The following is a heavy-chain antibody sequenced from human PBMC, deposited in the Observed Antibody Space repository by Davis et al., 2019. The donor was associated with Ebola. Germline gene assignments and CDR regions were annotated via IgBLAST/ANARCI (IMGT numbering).Heavy chain of an antibody. Sequence: SVKVSCKASGGTFSSYAISWVRQAPGQGLEWMGGIIPIFGTANYAQKFQGRVTMTTDTSTSTAYMELRSLRSDDTAVYYCARDRGRITMVQGVYYGVDVWGQGTTVTVSS. V-gene: IGHV1-69*05. J-gene: IGHJ6*02. CDR3: ARDRGRITMVQGVYYGVDV. CDR2: IIPIFGTA. CDR1: GGTFSSYA. D-gene: IGHD3-10*01.